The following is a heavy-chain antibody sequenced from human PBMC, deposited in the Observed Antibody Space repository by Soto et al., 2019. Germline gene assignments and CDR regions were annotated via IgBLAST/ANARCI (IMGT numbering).Heavy chain of an antibody. Sequence: SVKVSCKASGGTFSSYAISWVRQAPGQGLEWVGGIIPRFGTANYAQKFQGRVTITADESTSTAYMELSSLRSEDTAMYYCAKVKYDSTGYYRTFDYWRQGTLVIVSS. CDR1: GGTFSSYA. J-gene: IGHJ4*02. CDR3: AKVKYDSTGYYRTFDY. CDR2: IIPRFGTA. V-gene: IGHV1-69*13. D-gene: IGHD3-22*01.